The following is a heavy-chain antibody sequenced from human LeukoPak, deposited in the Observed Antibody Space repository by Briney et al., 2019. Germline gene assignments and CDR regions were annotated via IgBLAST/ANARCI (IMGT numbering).Heavy chain of an antibody. V-gene: IGHV3-11*04. CDR2: ISSSGSTR. CDR3: AELGITMIGGV. J-gene: IGHJ6*04. D-gene: IGHD3-10*02. Sequence: GGSLRLSCAASGFTFSDYYMSWIRQAPGKGLEWISFISSSGSTRYYADSVKGQFTISRDNAKNSLYLQMNSLRAEDTAVYYCAELGITMIGGVWGKGTTVTISS. CDR1: GFTFSDYY.